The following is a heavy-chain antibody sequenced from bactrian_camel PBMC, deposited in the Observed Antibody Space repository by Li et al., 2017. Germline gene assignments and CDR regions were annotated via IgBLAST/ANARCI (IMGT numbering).Heavy chain of an antibody. CDR2: IYSAGGST. CDR1: EYEYSATC. J-gene: IGHJ4*01. CDR3: VRDPEG. V-gene: IGHV3S1*01. Sequence: HVQLVESGGGLVQPGGSLSLSCVYEYEYSATCMGWFRQAPGKVRERVASIYSAGGSTYYVDSVKGRFTISRDNAKNTVYLQMSNLEAEDTAIYYCVRDPEGWGQGTQVTVS.